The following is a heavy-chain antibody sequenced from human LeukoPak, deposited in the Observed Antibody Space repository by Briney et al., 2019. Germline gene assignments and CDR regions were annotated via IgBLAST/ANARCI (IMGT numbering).Heavy chain of an antibody. Sequence: SETLSHTCAVYGGSFSGYYWSWIRQPPGKGLEWIGEINHSGSTNYNPSLKSRVTISVDTSKNQFSLKLSSVTAADTAVYYCARRYSRRRNWFDPWGQGTLVTVSS. CDR1: GGSFSGYY. CDR2: INHSGST. CDR3: ARRYSRRRNWFDP. D-gene: IGHD6-13*01. J-gene: IGHJ5*02. V-gene: IGHV4-34*01.